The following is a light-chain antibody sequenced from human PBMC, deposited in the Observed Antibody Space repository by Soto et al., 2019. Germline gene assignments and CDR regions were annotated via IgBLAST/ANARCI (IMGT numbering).Light chain of an antibody. CDR3: SSYTSSSTRV. CDR2: EVS. Sequence: QSALTQPASVSGSPGQSITISCTGTSSDIGGYNYVSWYQQHPDTAPKLMIYEVSNWPSGVSNRFSGSKSGNTASLTISGLQADDEADYYCSSYTSSSTRVFGGGTKLTVL. J-gene: IGLJ2*01. CDR1: SSDIGGYNY. V-gene: IGLV2-14*01.